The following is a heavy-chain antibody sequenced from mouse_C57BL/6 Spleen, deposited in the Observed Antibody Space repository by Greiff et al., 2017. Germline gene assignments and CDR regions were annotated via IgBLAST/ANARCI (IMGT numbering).Heavy chain of an antibody. J-gene: IGHJ4*01. V-gene: IGHV1-64*01. CDR1: GYTFTSYW. CDR3: ARKYWYEGSYAMDD. CDR2: IHPNSGST. Sequence: QVQLQQPGAELVKPGASVKLSCKASGYTFTSYWMHWVKQRPGQGLEWIGMIHPNSGSTNYNEKFKSKATLTVDKSSSTAYMQLSSLTSEDSAVYYCARKYWYEGSYAMDDWGQGTSVTVAS. D-gene: IGHD2-14*01.